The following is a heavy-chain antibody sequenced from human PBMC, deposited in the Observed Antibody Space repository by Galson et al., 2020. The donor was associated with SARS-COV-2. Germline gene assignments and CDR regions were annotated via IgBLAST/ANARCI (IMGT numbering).Heavy chain of an antibody. CDR1: DGSFTNYY. D-gene: IGHD6-19*01. Sequence: SETLSLTCGVYDGSFTNYYWRWFRQPPGKGPEWIGEVTHSGDTKYNPSLKSRVTISVNTPESQLFLRLTSVTAADTAVYYCARDAAVTVRDGAFDIWGQGTMVTVSS. CDR2: VTHSGDT. J-gene: IGHJ3*02. V-gene: IGHV4-34*01. CDR3: ARDAAVTVRDGAFDI.